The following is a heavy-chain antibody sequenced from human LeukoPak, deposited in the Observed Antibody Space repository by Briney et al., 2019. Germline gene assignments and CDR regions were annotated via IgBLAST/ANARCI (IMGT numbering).Heavy chain of an antibody. CDR2: IYYSGST. J-gene: IGHJ4*02. CDR1: GDSISSYY. CDR3: ARDGGYYFDY. Sequence: PSETLSLTCTVSGDSISSYYWSWIRQPPGKGLEWIGYIYYSGSTNYNPSLKSRVTISVDTSKNQFSLKLSSVTAADTAVYYCARDGGYYFDYWGQGTLVTVSS. V-gene: IGHV4-59*01. D-gene: IGHD3-16*01.